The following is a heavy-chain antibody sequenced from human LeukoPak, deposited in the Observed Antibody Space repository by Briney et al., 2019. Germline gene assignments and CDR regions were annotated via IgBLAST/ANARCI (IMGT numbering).Heavy chain of an antibody. D-gene: IGHD2-2*01. J-gene: IGHJ4*02. CDR3: AKDESVYSSSTSCYELRY. Sequence: GGSLRLSCAVSGFTFSAYGMHWVRQAPGKGLEWVAFIRYDGSNKYYADSVRGRFTISRDNSKNTLYLQMYSLRAEDTAVYYCAKDESVYSSSTSCYELRYWGQGTLVTVSS. V-gene: IGHV3-30*02. CDR2: IRYDGSNK. CDR1: GFTFSAYG.